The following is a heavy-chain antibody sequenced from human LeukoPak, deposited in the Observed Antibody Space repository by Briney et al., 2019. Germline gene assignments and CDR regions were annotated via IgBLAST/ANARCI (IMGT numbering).Heavy chain of an antibody. CDR3: ARVLRAYYYDSSGYYYSYFDY. J-gene: IGHJ4*02. CDR2: ISAYNGNT. V-gene: IGHV1-18*01. Sequence: ASVKVSCKASGYTFTSYGISWVRQAPGQGLEWMGWISAYNGNTNYAQKLQGRVTMTTDTSTSTAYMELRSLRSDDTAVYYCARVLRAYYYDSSGYYYSYFDYWGQGTLVTVSS. CDR1: GYTFTSYG. D-gene: IGHD3-22*01.